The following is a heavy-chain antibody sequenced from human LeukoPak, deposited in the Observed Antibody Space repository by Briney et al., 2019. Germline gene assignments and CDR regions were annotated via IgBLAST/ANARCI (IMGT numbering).Heavy chain of an antibody. CDR2: FDPEDGET. CDR3: ATDLLYDILTGYYLGGIGMDV. CDR1: GYTLTELS. Sequence: ASVKVSCKVSGYTLTELSMHWVRQAPGKGLEWMGGFDPEDGETIYAQKFQGRVTMTEDTSTDTAYMELSSLRSEDTAVYYCATDLLYDILTGYYLGGIGMDVWGQGTTVTVSS. J-gene: IGHJ6*02. D-gene: IGHD3-9*01. V-gene: IGHV1-24*01.